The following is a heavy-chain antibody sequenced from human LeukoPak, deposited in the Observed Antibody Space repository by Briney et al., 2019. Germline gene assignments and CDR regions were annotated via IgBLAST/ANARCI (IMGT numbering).Heavy chain of an antibody. CDR1: GYTFTDYY. CDR3: ARQGDSSSSRGDFDY. V-gene: IGHV1-69*13. J-gene: IGHJ4*02. CDR2: IIPIFGTA. Sequence: SVRVSCKASGYTFTDYYIHWVRQAPGQRLEWMGGIIPIFGTANYAQKFQGRVTITADESTSTAYMELSSLRSEDTAVYYCARQGDSSSSRGDFDYWGQGTLVTVSS. D-gene: IGHD6-6*01.